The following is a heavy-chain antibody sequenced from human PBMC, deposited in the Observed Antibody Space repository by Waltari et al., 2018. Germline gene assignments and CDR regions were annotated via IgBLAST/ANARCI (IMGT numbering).Heavy chain of an antibody. Sequence: QVQLQESGPGLVKPSETLSLTCTVSGGSISSHYWSWIRQPPGKGLEWIGYIYYSGSTNYNPSRKSRVTISVDTSKNQFSLKLSSVTAADTAVYYCASGDYDSSGGIRFDPWGQGTLVTVSS. V-gene: IGHV4-59*11. CDR1: GGSISSHY. J-gene: IGHJ5*02. CDR3: ASGDYDSSGGIRFDP. D-gene: IGHD3-22*01. CDR2: IYYSGST.